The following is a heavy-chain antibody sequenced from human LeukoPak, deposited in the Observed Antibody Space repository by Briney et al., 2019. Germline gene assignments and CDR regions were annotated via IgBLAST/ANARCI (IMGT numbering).Heavy chain of an antibody. CDR3: AKAGLVRGGALDS. CDR2: ITGSGDGT. J-gene: IGHJ4*02. Sequence: GGSLRLSCAASGFTFSTYAITWVRQAPGKGLEWVSSITGSGDGTSAADSVKGRFTISRDNSKNTLYLQMNSLRVEDTAVYYCAKAGLVRGGALDSWGQGTLVTVSS. D-gene: IGHD4/OR15-4a*01. V-gene: IGHV3-23*01. CDR1: GFTFSTYA.